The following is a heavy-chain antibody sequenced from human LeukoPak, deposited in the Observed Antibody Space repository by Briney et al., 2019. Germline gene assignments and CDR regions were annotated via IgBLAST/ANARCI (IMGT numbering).Heavy chain of an antibody. D-gene: IGHD2/OR15-2a*01. CDR1: GFTVSSNY. CDR2: IYSGGST. CDR3: ARDSTLYYFDY. Sequence: GASLRLSCAASGFTVSSNYMSWVRQAPGKGLEWVSVIYSGGSTYYADSVKGRFTISRDNSKNTLYLQMNSLRAEDTAVYYCARDSTLYYFDYWGQGTLVTVSS. J-gene: IGHJ4*02. V-gene: IGHV3-66*02.